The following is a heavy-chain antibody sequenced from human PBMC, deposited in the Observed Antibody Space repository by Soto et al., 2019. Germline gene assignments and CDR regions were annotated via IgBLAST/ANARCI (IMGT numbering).Heavy chain of an antibody. CDR3: AKNSNWGSLVH. CDR2: IYYGGST. V-gene: IGHV4-59*08. Sequence: QVHLQESGPGLVKPSETLSLTCTVSGDSISTDYWSWIRQSPGTGLEWIGFIYYGGSTNYNPSLKSRVTISVDTPKNQFSLKLSSVTAADTAVYYCAKNSNWGSLVHWGQGTLVTFSS. J-gene: IGHJ4*02. CDR1: GDSISTDY. D-gene: IGHD7-27*01.